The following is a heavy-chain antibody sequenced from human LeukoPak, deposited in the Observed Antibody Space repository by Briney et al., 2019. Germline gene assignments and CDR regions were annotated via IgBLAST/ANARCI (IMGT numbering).Heavy chain of an antibody. D-gene: IGHD4-17*01. J-gene: IGHJ3*02. CDR1: LYTFTSYG. CDR2: ISAYNGNT. V-gene: IGHV1-18*01. CDR3: AILQYGDFDAFDI. Sequence: ASVKVSCKASLYTFTSYGISWVRQAPGQGLEWMGWISAYNGNTNYAQKLQGRVTMTTDTSTSTASMELRSLRSDDTAVYYCAILQYGDFDAFDIWGQGTMVTVSS.